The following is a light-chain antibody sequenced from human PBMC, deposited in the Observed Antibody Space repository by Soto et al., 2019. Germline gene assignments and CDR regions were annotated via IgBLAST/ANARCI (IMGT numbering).Light chain of an antibody. J-gene: IGKJ1*01. CDR2: DAS. Sequence: EIVLTQSPASLSVSXGERATLTXXASQSVSSYLAWYQQKPGQAPRLLIYDASNRATGIPARFSGSGSGTDFTLTINRLEPEDFATYYCQHYNSYSEAFGQGTKVDIK. CDR1: QSVSSY. CDR3: QHYNSYSEA. V-gene: IGKV3-11*01.